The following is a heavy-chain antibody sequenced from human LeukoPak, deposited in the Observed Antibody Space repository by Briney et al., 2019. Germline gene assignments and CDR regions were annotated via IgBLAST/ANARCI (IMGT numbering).Heavy chain of an antibody. CDR2: IYHSGST. CDR3: ARDMYSSGWSDHYFDY. J-gene: IGHJ4*02. V-gene: IGHV4-4*02. CDR1: GGSISSSNW. Sequence: SGTLSLTCAVSGGSISSSNWRSWVRQPPGKGLEWIGEIYHSGSTNYNPSLKSRVTISVDKSKNQFSLKLSSVTAADTAVYYCARDMYSSGWSDHYFDYWGQGTLVTVSS. D-gene: IGHD6-19*01.